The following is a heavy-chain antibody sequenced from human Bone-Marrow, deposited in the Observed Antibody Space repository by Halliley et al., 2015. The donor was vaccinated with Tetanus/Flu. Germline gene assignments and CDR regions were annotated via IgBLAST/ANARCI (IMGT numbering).Heavy chain of an antibody. D-gene: IGHD2-21*01. CDR2: LHRGGHP. V-gene: IGHV3-66*01. J-gene: IGHJ4*02. CDR3: ARNAFYDNCGFDY. Sequence: VSLLHRGGHPYYADSVKGRFTIPRDNSKNTLYLHMNSLRAEDTAVYYCARNAFYDNCGFDYWGQGTLVTVSS.